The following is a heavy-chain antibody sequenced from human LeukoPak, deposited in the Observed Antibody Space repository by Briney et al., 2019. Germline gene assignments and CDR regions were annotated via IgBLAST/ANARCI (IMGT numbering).Heavy chain of an antibody. J-gene: IGHJ4*02. V-gene: IGHV4-59*01. D-gene: IGHD5-12*01. CDR2: LYHSGIT. Sequence: SETLCCTSTDAGDSRRNFYWSWIRQPPGKRLEWIGCLYHSGITKYNPSLKSRVSISMDTSKNQFSLKMHSVTSADTAIYYCARDGNNSGLNDYWGQGILVTVSS. CDR3: ARDGNNSGLNDY. CDR1: GDSRRNFY.